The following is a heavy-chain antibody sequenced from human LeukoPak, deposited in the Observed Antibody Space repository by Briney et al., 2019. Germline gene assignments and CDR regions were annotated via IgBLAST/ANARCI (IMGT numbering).Heavy chain of an antibody. D-gene: IGHD6-19*01. Sequence: GGSLRLSCAASGFTFSDYYMSWVRQAPGKGLEWVSYISSNGSNIYYADSVKGRFTISRDTPKNSLYLQMNSLRAEDTAVYYCAREGGWYYYYYYMDVWGKGTTVTISS. CDR3: AREGGWYYYYYYMDV. J-gene: IGHJ6*03. V-gene: IGHV3-11*01. CDR2: ISSNGSNI. CDR1: GFTFSDYY.